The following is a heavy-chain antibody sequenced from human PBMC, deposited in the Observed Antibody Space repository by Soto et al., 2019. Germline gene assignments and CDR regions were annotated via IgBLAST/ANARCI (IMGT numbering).Heavy chain of an antibody. CDR3: VRDDRWAFDF. CDR2: ISIGSGSI. CDR1: GFTFSNYA. Sequence: EVHLVESGGGLVQPGGSLRVSCAASGFTFSNYAMNWVRQAPGKGLEWVSYISIGSGSIFYADSVKGRLTISRDDAKNSLYLQMNTLRDEDTAVYYCVRDDRWAFDFWGQGTMVTVSS. J-gene: IGHJ3*01. D-gene: IGHD3-22*01. V-gene: IGHV3-48*02.